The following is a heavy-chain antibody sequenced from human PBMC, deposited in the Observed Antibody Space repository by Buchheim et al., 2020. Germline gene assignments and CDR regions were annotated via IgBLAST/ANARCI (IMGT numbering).Heavy chain of an antibody. J-gene: IGHJ6*03. V-gene: IGHV3-11*01. CDR1: GFTFSDYY. D-gene: IGHD3-22*01. CDR2: ISSSGSTI. CDR3: ARSGSDSSGYYALYYYYYYMDV. Sequence: QVQLVESGGGLVKPGGSLRLSCAASGFTFSDYYMSWIRQAAGKGLEWVSYISSSGSTIYYADSVKGRFTISRDNAKNSLYLKMNSLRAEDTAVYYCARSGSDSSGYYALYYYYYYMDVWGKGTT.